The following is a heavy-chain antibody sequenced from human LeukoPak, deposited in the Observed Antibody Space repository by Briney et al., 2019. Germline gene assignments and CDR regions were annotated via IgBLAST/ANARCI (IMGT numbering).Heavy chain of an antibody. V-gene: IGHV3-7*01. CDR2: IKVDGSDK. Sequence: GGSLRLSCAVSGFTFSTYWMSWVRQAPGKGLEWVANIKVDGSDKYYVDSVKGRFTISRDNAKDSLYLQMNSLRAEDTAVYYCAKPLAVGGYWYFDLWGRGTLVTVSS. CDR1: GFTFSTYW. CDR3: AKPLAVGGYWYFDL. D-gene: IGHD6-19*01. J-gene: IGHJ2*01.